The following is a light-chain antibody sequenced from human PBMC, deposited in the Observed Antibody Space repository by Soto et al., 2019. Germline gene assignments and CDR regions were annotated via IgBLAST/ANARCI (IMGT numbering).Light chain of an antibody. V-gene: IGKV1-39*01. Sequence: DIEMTQSPSSLSASVGDSVTITCRASQSISHFLNWYQQKPGKAPRVLIYGASTLKGGVPSRFSGSGSGTDFNLTINSLQPEDFATYFCQQSFTTPLTFGGGAKVDIK. CDR3: QQSFTTPLT. J-gene: IGKJ4*01. CDR1: QSISHF. CDR2: GAS.